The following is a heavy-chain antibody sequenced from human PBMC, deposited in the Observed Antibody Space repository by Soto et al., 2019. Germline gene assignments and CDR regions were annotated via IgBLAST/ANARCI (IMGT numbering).Heavy chain of an antibody. J-gene: IGHJ3*01. CDR2: LSDVDGS. D-gene: IGHD1-1*01. CDR1: GLTISGKKY. CDR3: ATWHDREPAFDV. V-gene: IGHV3-53*01. Sequence: DVQLVESGGGLIQPGESLRLSCAAFGLTISGKKYVAWVRQAPGKGLEWFSALSDVDGSFYSASVTGRFTTSRDSSKTTVYLQMNDLRPDDTVVYYCATWHDREPAFDVWGPGTTVTISS.